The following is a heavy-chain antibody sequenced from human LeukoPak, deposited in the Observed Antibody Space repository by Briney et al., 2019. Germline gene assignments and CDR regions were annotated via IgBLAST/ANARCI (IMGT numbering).Heavy chain of an antibody. Sequence: ASETLSLTCTVSGASLSSGSYYWRWIRQPAGKGLEWIGRIYPSGSTNYNPSLKSRVTISVDTSKNQFSLKLSSVTAADTAVYYCARTGSSGTGIDYWGQGTLVTVSS. J-gene: IGHJ4*02. D-gene: IGHD1-26*01. V-gene: IGHV4-61*02. CDR3: ARTGSSGTGIDY. CDR2: IYPSGST. CDR1: GASLSSGSYY.